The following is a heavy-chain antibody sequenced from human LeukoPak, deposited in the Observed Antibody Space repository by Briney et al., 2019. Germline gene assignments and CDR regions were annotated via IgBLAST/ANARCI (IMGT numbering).Heavy chain of an antibody. CDR1: GGTFSTYA. CDR3: ARDRYSSSWYFDY. J-gene: IGHJ4*02. D-gene: IGHD6-13*01. V-gene: IGHV1-69*05. Sequence: SVKVSCKTSGGTFSTYAVSWVRQAPGQGLEWMGGIIPMFGTANYAQKFQGRVTITTDESTSTAYMELSSLRSEDTAVYYCARDRYSSSWYFDYWGQGTLVTVSS. CDR2: IIPMFGTA.